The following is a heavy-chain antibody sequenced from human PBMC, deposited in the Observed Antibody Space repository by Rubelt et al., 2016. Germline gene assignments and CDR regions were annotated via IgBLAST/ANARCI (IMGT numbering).Heavy chain of an antibody. Sequence: GEGLGWVSSISSSSSYIYYADSVKGRFTISRDNAKNSLYLQMNSLRAEDTAVYYCARGGLGVVVPAARRRGFDPWGQGTLVTVSS. CDR3: ARGGLGVVVPAARRRGFDP. V-gene: IGHV3-21*01. CDR2: ISSSSSYI. J-gene: IGHJ5*02. D-gene: IGHD2-2*01.